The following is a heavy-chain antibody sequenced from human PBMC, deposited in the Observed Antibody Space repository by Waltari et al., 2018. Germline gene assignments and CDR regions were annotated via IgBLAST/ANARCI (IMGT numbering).Heavy chain of an antibody. D-gene: IGHD3-9*01. Sequence: QVTLKESGPVLVKTTETLTLTCTVSGFSLSNARMGVSWIRQPPGKALEWLAHIFSNDEKSYSTSLKSRLTISKDTSKSQVVLTMTNMDPVDTATYYCARIEDDILTGYYNVGAFDIWGQGTMVTVSS. CDR2: IFSNDEK. J-gene: IGHJ3*02. CDR3: ARIEDDILTGYYNVGAFDI. V-gene: IGHV2-26*01. CDR1: GFSLSNARMG.